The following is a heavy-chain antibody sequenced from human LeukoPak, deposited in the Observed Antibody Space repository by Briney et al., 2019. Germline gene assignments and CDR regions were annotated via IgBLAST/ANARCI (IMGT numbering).Heavy chain of an antibody. Sequence: PSETLSLTCAVSGYSISSGYYWGWIRQPPGKGLEWIGSIYHSGSTYNNPSLKSRVTISVDTSKNQFSLKLSSVTAADTAVYYCASWQWFGEHYWGQGTLVTVSS. J-gene: IGHJ4*02. D-gene: IGHD3-10*01. CDR3: ASWQWFGEHY. CDR1: GYSISSGYY. V-gene: IGHV4-38-2*01. CDR2: IYHSGST.